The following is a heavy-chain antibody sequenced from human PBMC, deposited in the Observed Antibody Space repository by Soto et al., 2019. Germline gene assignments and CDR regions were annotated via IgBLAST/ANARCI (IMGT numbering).Heavy chain of an antibody. CDR2: IYSSGST. CDR3: ARGQAPMNDAFDV. V-gene: IGHV4-4*07. CDR1: GGSISTYY. D-gene: IGHD3-22*01. Sequence: QVQLQESGPGLVKPSETLSLTCTVSGGSISTYYWSWIRQPAGKGLEWIGRIYSSGSTDYNPSLKSRVTMSVETSKNQFSLELGSVTAADTAVYSCARGQAPMNDAFDVWGQGTMVTVSS. J-gene: IGHJ3*01.